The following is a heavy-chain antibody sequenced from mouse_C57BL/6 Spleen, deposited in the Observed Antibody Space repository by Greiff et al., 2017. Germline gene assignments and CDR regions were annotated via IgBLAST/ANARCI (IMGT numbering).Heavy chain of an antibody. V-gene: IGHV1-7*01. J-gene: IGHJ2*01. Sequence: QVQLKQSGAELAKPGPSVKLSCKASGYTFTNYWMHWVKQRPGQGLEWIGYINHSSGYTKYNQKSKDKATLTADKSSSTAYMQLSSLTYEDSAVDYCARSRDAIDYWGQGTTLTVSS. CDR1: GYTFTNYW. D-gene: IGHD6-1*01. CDR2: INHSSGYT. CDR3: ARSRDAIDY.